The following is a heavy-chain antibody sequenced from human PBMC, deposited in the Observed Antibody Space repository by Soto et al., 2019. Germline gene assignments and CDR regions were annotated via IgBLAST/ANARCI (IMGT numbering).Heavy chain of an antibody. D-gene: IGHD6-6*01. CDR3: ARLEYRSSHFDL. J-gene: IGHJ4*02. CDR1: GFSLKNARMG. Sequence: QVTLKESGPVLVKPTETLTLTCTVSGFSLKNARMGVSWIRQPPGKALEWLAHIFSNDEKSYITSLKSSLTISKDTSKSHVVLTMTNMDPVDTATYYCARLEYRSSHFDLWGQGTLVTVSS. CDR2: IFSNDEK. V-gene: IGHV2-26*01.